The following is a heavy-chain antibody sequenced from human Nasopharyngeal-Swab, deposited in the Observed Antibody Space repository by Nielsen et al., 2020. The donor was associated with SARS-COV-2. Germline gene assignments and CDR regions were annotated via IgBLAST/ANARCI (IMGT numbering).Heavy chain of an antibody. CDR3: ARAIYCSSTSCFGFDY. J-gene: IGHJ4*02. CDR2: IWYDGSNK. D-gene: IGHD2-2*01. Sequence: GESRRLSCAASGFTCSSYGMHWVRQAPGKGLEWVAVIWYDGSNKYYADSVKGRFTISRDNSKNTLYLQMNSLRAEDTAVYYCARAIYCSSTSCFGFDYWGQGTLVTVSS. CDR1: GFTCSSYG. V-gene: IGHV3-33*01.